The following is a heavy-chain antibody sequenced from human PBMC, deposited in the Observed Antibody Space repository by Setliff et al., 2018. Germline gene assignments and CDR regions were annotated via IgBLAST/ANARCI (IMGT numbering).Heavy chain of an antibody. CDR3: ARAELLWFGGFDP. J-gene: IGHJ5*02. CDR1: GYTFTSYD. D-gene: IGHD3-10*01. V-gene: IGHV1-8*02. Sequence: EASVKVSCKASGYTFTSYDINRVRQATGQGLEWMGWMNPNSGNTGYAQKFQGRVTMTRNTSISTAYMELSSLRSEDTAVYYCARAELLWFGGFDPWGQGTLVTVS. CDR2: MNPNSGNT.